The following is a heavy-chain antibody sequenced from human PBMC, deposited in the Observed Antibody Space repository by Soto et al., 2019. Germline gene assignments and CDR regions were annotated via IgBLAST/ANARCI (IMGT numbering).Heavy chain of an antibody. CDR2: INKSGGST. J-gene: IGHJ4*02. CDR1: GFTFISFA. Sequence: GSLRLSCAASGFTFISFAMSWVRQSPVKGLEWVSTINKSGGSTYYADSVKGRFTISRDNSKTMLFLQINGLRAEETDVYYCAKDPPPIGTTFDYWGRGTVVTVSS. CDR3: AKDPPPIGTTFDY. D-gene: IGHD1-1*01. V-gene: IGHV3-23*01.